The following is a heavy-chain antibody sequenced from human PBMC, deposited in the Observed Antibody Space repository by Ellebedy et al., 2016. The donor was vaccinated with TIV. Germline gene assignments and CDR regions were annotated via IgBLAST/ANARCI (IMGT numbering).Heavy chain of an antibody. CDR2: IYYTGST. Sequence: GSLRLXXNVSGGYLRTYYWSWIRQSPGKGLEWIGYIYYTGSTYYNPSLKSRVTISVDTSKNQFSLRLSSVTAADTAVYYCARHLRADYKSGLGFDVWGQGTMVTVS. D-gene: IGHD5-24*01. J-gene: IGHJ3*01. V-gene: IGHV4-59*08. CDR1: GGYLRTYY. CDR3: ARHLRADYKSGLGFDV.